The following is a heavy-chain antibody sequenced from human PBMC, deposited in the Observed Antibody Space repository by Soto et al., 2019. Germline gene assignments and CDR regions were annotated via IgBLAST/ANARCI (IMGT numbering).Heavy chain of an antibody. J-gene: IGHJ4*02. CDR2: ISAYNGNT. Sequence: ASVKVSCKASGYTFTSYGISWVRQAPGQGLEWMGWISAYNGNTNYAQKLQGRVTMTTDTSTSTAYMELRSLRSDDTAVYYCARDRRYSSSWVFDYSGQGTLVTVSS. D-gene: IGHD6-13*01. CDR1: GYTFTSYG. CDR3: ARDRRYSSSWVFDY. V-gene: IGHV1-18*01.